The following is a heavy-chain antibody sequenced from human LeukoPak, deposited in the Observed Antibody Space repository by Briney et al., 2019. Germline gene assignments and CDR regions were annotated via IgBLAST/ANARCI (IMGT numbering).Heavy chain of an antibody. J-gene: IGHJ4*02. D-gene: IGHD2-15*01. V-gene: IGHV3-9*01. Sequence: SLRPSCAASGFTFDDYAMHWVRQAPGKGLEWVSGISWNSGSIGYADSVKGRFTISRDNAKNSLYLQMNSLRAEDTAVYYCARDSLGYCSGGSCYPDYWGQGTLVTVSS. CDR3: ARDSLGYCSGGSCYPDY. CDR2: ISWNSGSI. CDR1: GFTFDDYA.